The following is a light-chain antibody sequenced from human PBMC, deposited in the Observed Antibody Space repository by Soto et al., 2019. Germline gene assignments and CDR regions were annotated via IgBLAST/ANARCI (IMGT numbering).Light chain of an antibody. V-gene: IGLV3-21*04. Sequence: SYELTQPPSVSVAPGKTARITCGGNNIGSKSVHWYQQKPGQAPVMVIYYESDRPSGIPERLSGSNSGNTGTLTISRVEAGDEADYYCQVWDSSREHVVFGGGTKLTVL. CDR1: NIGSKS. CDR2: YES. CDR3: QVWDSSREHVV. J-gene: IGLJ2*01.